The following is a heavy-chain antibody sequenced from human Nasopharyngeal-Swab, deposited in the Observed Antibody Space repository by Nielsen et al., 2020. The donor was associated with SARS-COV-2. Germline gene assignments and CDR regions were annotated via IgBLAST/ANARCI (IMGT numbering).Heavy chain of an antibody. Sequence: GGSLRLSCAASGFTFSSYAMSWVRQAPGKGLEWVSAISGSGGSTYYADSMKGRFTISRDNSKNTLYLQMNSLRAEDTAVYYCAKDLPKQQLAQYYYYGMDVWGQGTTVTVSS. CDR1: GFTFSSYA. CDR2: ISGSGGST. D-gene: IGHD6-13*01. J-gene: IGHJ6*02. CDR3: AKDLPKQQLAQYYYYGMDV. V-gene: IGHV3-23*01.